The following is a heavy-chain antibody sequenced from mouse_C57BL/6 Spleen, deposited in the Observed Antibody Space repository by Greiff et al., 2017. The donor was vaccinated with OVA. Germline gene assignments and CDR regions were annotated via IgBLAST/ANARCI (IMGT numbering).Heavy chain of an antibody. CDR2: INYDGSST. J-gene: IGHJ3*01. CDR3: ARDRGYYSNHGGFAY. Sequence: EVKLMESEGGLVQPGSSMKLSCTASGFTFSDYYMAWVRQVPEKGLEWVANINYDGSSTYYLDSLKSRFIISRDNAKNILYLQMSSLKSEDTATYYCARDRGYYSNHGGFAYWGQGTLVTVSA. V-gene: IGHV5-16*01. D-gene: IGHD2-5*01. CDR1: GFTFSDYY.